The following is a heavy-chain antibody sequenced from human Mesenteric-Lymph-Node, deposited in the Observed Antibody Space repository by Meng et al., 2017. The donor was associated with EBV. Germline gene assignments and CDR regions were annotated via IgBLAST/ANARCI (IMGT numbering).Heavy chain of an antibody. V-gene: IGHV3-23*01. D-gene: IGHD7-27*01. J-gene: IGHJ4*02. CDR2: ITGSGGST. CDR3: AAGNWEAFDY. CDR1: GFTFNNYA. Sequence: EVHVLEAGGGLVQPGGSLRLSCAASGFTFNNYALNWVRQAPGKGLEWVSGITGSGGSTFYTDSVKGRFTISRDNSKNTVFLQMNSLSAEDTAVYYCAAGNWEAFDYWGQGTLVTVSS.